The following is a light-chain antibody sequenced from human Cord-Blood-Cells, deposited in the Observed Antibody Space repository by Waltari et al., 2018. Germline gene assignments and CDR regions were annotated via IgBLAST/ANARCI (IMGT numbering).Light chain of an antibody. J-gene: IGKJ2*01. CDR1: QSVSSSY. V-gene: IGKV3-20*01. CDR3: QQYGSSPPYT. Sequence: EIVLTQSPGTLSLSPGERATLSCRASQSVSSSYLAWYQQKPDQAPRLLIYGASSRATGIPDRFSGGGSGTDFTLTISRLEPEDFAVYYCQQYGSSPPYTFGQGTKLEIK. CDR2: GAS.